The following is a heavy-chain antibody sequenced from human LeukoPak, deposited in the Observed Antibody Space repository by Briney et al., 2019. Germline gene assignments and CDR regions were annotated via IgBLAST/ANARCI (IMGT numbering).Heavy chain of an antibody. CDR1: GYSISSGYY. J-gene: IGHJ4*02. V-gene: IGHV4-38-2*02. CDR2: IYHSGST. Sequence: SETLSLTCTVSGYSISSGYYWGWIRQPPGKGLEWIGSIYHSGSTYYNPSLKSRVTISVDTSKNQFSLKLSSVTAADTAVYYCARPVRDWYFDYWGQGTLVTVSS. D-gene: IGHD3-9*01. CDR3: ARPVRDWYFDY.